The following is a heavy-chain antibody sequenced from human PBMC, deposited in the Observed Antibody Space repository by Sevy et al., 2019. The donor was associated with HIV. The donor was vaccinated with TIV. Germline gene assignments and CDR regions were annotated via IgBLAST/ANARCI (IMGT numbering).Heavy chain of an antibody. J-gene: IGHJ3*02. D-gene: IGHD1-26*01. CDR2: VSFDGGSK. CDR1: GFTFNNFP. CDR3: VRERARSVTFDI. V-gene: IGHV3-30-3*01. Sequence: GGSLRLSCEASGFTFNNFPIHWVRQAPGKGLEWVAVVSFDGGSKLYADSVKGRFTVSRDNSKNTVYLQLNSLRAEDTAVFYCVRERARSVTFDIWGQGTLVTVSS.